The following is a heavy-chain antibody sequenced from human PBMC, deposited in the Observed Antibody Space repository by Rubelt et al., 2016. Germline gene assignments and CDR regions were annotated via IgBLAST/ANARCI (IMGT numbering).Heavy chain of an antibody. J-gene: IGHJ6*02. CDR3: ARDRGQVGATYYYYGMDV. D-gene: IGHD1-26*01. Sequence: QVQLQESGPGLVKPSETLSLTCTVSGGSISIYYWSWIRQPPGKGLEWIGSIYHSGSTYYNPSLKSGVTISVDTSKNQFSLKLSSVTAADTAVYYCARDRGQVGATYYYYGMDVWGQGTTVTVSS. CDR1: GGSISIYY. CDR2: IYHSGST. V-gene: IGHV4-59*01.